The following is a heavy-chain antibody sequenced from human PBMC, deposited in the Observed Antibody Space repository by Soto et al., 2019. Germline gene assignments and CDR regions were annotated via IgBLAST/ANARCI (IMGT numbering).Heavy chain of an antibody. CDR2: INAGNGNT. CDR1: GYTFTSYA. CDR3: ARVIGCWYYFDY. J-gene: IGHJ4*02. D-gene: IGHD3-16*02. Sequence: QVQLVQSGAEVKKPGASVKVSCKASGYTFTSYAMHWVRQAPGQRLEWMGWINAGNGNTKYSQKFQGRVTITRDTSASTVYMELSSLRSEDTAVYYCARVIGCWYYFDYWCQGTLVTVSS. V-gene: IGHV1-3*01.